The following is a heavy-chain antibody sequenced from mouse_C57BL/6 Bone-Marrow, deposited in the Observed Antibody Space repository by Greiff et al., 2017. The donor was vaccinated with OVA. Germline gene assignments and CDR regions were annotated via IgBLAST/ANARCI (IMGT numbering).Heavy chain of an antibody. V-gene: IGHV14-3*01. D-gene: IGHD3-2*01. CDR3: ASRRGGPTEGNAMDY. Sequence: EVQLVESVAELVRPGASVKLSCTASGFNIKNTYMHWVKQRPEQGLEWIGRIDPANGNTKYAPKFQGKATITADTSSNTAYLQLSSLTSEDTAIYYCASRRGGPTEGNAMDYWGQGTSVTVSS. J-gene: IGHJ4*01. CDR1: GFNIKNTY. CDR2: IDPANGNT.